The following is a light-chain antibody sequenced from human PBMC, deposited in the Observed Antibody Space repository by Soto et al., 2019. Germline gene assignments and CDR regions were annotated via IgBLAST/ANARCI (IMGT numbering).Light chain of an antibody. CDR1: SSNIGAGYD. CDR3: QSYDSRLSAWV. CDR2: GNT. V-gene: IGLV1-40*01. J-gene: IGLJ3*02. Sequence: QSVLTQPPSVSGAPGQRVTISCTASSSNIGAGYDVHWYQQLPGTAPKLLIYGNTNRPSGVPDRFSGSKSGTSASLAITGLQAEEEADYYWQSYDSRLSAWVFGGGTKLTVL.